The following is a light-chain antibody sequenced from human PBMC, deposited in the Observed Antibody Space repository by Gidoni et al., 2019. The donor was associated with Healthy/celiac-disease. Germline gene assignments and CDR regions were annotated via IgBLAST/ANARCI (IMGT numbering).Light chain of an antibody. V-gene: IGKV1-39*01. CDR3: QQSYSTPYT. J-gene: IGKJ2*01. CDR2: AAS. CDR1: QSISSY. Sequence: QMTQSPSSLSASVGDRVTIPCRASQSISSYLNWYPQKPGKAPKLLIYAASSLQSGVPSRFSGSGSGTDFTLTISSLQPEDFATYYCQQSYSTPYTFXXXTKLEIK.